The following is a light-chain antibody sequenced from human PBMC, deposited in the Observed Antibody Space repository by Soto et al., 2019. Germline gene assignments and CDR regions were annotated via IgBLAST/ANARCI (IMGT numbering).Light chain of an antibody. CDR2: DVS. CDR1: SSDVGSYNL. Sequence: QSALTQPASVSGSPGQSIAISCTGTSSDVGSYNLVSWYQQHPGNAPKLLIYDVSQRPSGVSDRFSGSKSGNTASLTISGLQAEDEADYYCCSYAGSSTVVFGGGTKLTVL. J-gene: IGLJ2*01. V-gene: IGLV2-23*02. CDR3: CSYAGSSTVV.